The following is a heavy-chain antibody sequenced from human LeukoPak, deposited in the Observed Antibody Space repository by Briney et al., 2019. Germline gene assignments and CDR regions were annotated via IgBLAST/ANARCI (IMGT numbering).Heavy chain of an antibody. V-gene: IGHV3-21*01. J-gene: IGHJ4*02. CDR1: GFDFTTYN. D-gene: IGHD2-15*01. CDR2: ISSGSGRYM. CDR3: VRSNSGGTCVDY. Sequence: PGGSLRLSCAASGFDFTTYNMNWVRQAPGKGLEWISSISSGSGRYMYYAESVKGRFTISRDNARNSLYLQMNSLRAEDTAVYFCVRSNSGGTCVDYWGQGSLVTVSP.